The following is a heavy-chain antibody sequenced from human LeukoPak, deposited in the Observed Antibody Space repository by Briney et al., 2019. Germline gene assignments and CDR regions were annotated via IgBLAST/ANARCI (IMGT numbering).Heavy chain of an antibody. CDR3: ARASGSSWFDP. CDR2: IDPSDSYT. CDR1: GYSFTSFW. V-gene: IGHV5-10-1*01. Sequence: GGALQISFKTSGYSFTSFWITWGRPLPGKRLEGMGRIDPSDSYTNYSPSFQGHVTISADRSISTAYLQWRNLKASDTAIYYCARASGSSWFDPWGQGTLVTVSS. J-gene: IGHJ5*02. D-gene: IGHD6-19*01.